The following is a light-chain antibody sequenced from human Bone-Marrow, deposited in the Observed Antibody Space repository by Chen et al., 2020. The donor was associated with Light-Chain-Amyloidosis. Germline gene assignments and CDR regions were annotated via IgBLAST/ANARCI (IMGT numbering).Light chain of an antibody. CDR3: QSYQGSSQGV. V-gene: IGLV6-57*01. J-gene: IGLJ3*02. Sequence: NFMLIQPHSVSESPGKTVIISCTRSSGSIATNYVQWYQQRPGSSPTTVIYEDDQRPSGVPDRFAGSIDRSSNSASLTISGLKTEDEADYYCQSYQGSSQGVFGGGTKLTVL. CDR2: EDD. CDR1: SGSIATNY.